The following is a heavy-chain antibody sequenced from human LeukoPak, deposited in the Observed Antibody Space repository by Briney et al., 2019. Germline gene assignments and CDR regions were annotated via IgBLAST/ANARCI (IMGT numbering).Heavy chain of an antibody. CDR2: ISRSGRTV. CDR1: GFSFSNYD. D-gene: IGHD2-15*01. CDR3: ARDLLDTATA. J-gene: IGHJ5*02. Sequence: GGSLRLSCKASGFSFSNYDMNWVRQAPGKGLEWISYISRSGRTVTYADSVGGRSSLSRDNARSALSLQLDSLRVEDTAVYYCARDLLDTATAWGQGTLVVVSS. V-gene: IGHV3-48*03.